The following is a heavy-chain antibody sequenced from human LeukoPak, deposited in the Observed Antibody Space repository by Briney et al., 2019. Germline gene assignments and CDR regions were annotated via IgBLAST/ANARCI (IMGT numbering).Heavy chain of an antibody. CDR2: INPNSGGT. Sequence: VASVKVSCKASGYTFTGYYMHWVRQAPGQGLEWMGWINPNSGGTNYAQKFQGRVTMTRDTSISTAYMELSRLRSDDTAVYYCARDLGDYYGSGSYSTGFGVHYYYYYMDVWGKGTTVTVSS. CDR1: GYTFTGYY. V-gene: IGHV1-2*02. D-gene: IGHD3-10*01. CDR3: ARDLGDYYGSGSYSTGFGVHYYYYYMDV. J-gene: IGHJ6*03.